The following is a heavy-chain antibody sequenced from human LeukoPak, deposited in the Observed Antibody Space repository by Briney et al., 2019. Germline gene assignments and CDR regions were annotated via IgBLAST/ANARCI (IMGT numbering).Heavy chain of an antibody. CDR1: GDSVSSKSAA. CDR2: TYYRSKWYD. J-gene: IGHJ5*02. V-gene: IGHV6-1*01. CDR3: ARGRSMLARGGWFDP. Sequence: SQTLSLTCAISGDSVSSKSAAWNWIRQSPSRGLEWLGRTYYRSKWYDDYAVSVKSRITINPDTSKNQFSLQLNSVTPEDTAVYYCARGRSMLARGGWFDPWGQGTLVTVSS. D-gene: IGHD2-8*01.